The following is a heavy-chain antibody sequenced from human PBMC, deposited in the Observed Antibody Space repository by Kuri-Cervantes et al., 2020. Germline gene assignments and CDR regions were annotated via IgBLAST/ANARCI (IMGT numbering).Heavy chain of an antibody. D-gene: IGHD5-18*01. J-gene: IGHJ4*02. V-gene: IGHV3-30*03. CDR2: ISYDGSNK. Sequence: GESLKISCAASGFTFSSYGMHWVRQAPGKGLERVAVISYDGSNKYYADSVKGRFTISRDNSKNTLYLQMNSLRAEDTAVYYCARAFDWYSYGALYYWGQGNLVHGAS. CDR3: ARAFDWYSYGALYY. CDR1: GFTFSSYG.